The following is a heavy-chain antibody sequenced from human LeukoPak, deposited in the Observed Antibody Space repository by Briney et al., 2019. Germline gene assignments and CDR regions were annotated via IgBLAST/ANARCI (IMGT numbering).Heavy chain of an antibody. J-gene: IGHJ6*02. D-gene: IGHD2-2*01. CDR1: GYTFTSYD. CDR3: ARAHCSSTSGSHFYYYGMDV. CDR2: MNPNSGNT. Sequence: TSVKVSCTASGYTFTSYDIKWVRQAPGQRLEWMGWMNPNSGNTGNAQKFPGRVTMTRNTNKSTAYMELSSLRPEDTAVYYCARAHCSSTSGSHFYYYGMDVWGQGTTVTVSS. V-gene: IGHV1-8*01.